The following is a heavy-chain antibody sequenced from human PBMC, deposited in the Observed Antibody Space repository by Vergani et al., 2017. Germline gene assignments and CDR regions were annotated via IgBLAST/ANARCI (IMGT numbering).Heavy chain of an antibody. J-gene: IGHJ1*01. Sequence: EVQLLESGGGLVQPGGSLRLSCAASGFTFSSYAMSWVRQAPGKGLEWVSAISCSGGSTYYADSVKGRFTISRDNSKNTLYLQMNSLRAEDTAVYYCSGWYGSGAEYFQHWGQGTLVTVSS. V-gene: IGHV3-23*01. CDR2: ISCSGGST. CDR3: SGWYGSGAEYFQH. CDR1: GFTFSSYA. D-gene: IGHD6-19*01.